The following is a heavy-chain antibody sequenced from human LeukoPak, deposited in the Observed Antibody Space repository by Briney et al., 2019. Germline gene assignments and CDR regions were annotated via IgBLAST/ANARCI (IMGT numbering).Heavy chain of an antibody. CDR1: GDSISSGPYY. CDR2: IYYGENT. J-gene: IGHJ4*02. CDR3: ARRDDSSGYHKIFDY. Sequence: SETLSLTCTVSGDSISSGPYYWGWIRPPPGKGLEWIGNIYYGENTYYNPSLKSRVTISIDTSNNQFYLKLSSLTAADTAVYYCARRDDSSGYHKIFDYWGQGTLVTVSS. V-gene: IGHV4-39*01. D-gene: IGHD3-22*01.